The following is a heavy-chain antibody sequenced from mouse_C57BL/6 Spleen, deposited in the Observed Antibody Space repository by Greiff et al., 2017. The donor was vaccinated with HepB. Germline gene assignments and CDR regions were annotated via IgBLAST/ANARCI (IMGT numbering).Heavy chain of an antibody. D-gene: IGHD2-2*01. V-gene: IGHV1-82*01. CDR1: GYAFSSSW. CDR3: ARSKGYPDY. Sequence: VQLQQSGPELVKPGASVKISCKASGYAFSSSWMNWVKQRPGKGLEWIGRIYPGDGDTNYNGKFKGKATLTADKSSSTAYMQLSSLTSEDSAVYFCARSKGYPDYWGQGTTLTVSS. J-gene: IGHJ2*01. CDR2: IYPGDGDT.